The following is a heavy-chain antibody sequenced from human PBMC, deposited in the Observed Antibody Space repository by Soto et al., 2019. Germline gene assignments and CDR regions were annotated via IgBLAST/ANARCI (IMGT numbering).Heavy chain of an antibody. D-gene: IGHD3-3*01. CDR2: IYYSGST. J-gene: IGHJ4*02. CDR1: GGSISSGDYY. CDR3: ARTIFGVGAVDY. V-gene: IGHV4-30-4*01. Sequence: SETLSLTCTVSGGSISSGDYYWSWIRQPPGKGLEWIGYIYYSGSTYYNPSLKSRVTISVDTSKNQFSLKLSSVTAADTAVYYCARTIFGVGAVDYWGQGTLVTVSS.